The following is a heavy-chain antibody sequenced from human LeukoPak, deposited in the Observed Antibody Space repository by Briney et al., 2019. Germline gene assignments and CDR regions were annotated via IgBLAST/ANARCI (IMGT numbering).Heavy chain of an antibody. CDR1: GGTFSSYA. Sequence: GASVKVSCKASGGTFSSYAISWVRQAPGQGLEWMGRIIPILGIANYAQKFQGRVTITADKSTSTAYMELSSLRSEDTAVYYCARNYYDSSGIDYWGQGTLVTVSS. V-gene: IGHV1-69*04. CDR2: IIPILGIA. CDR3: ARNYYDSSGIDY. J-gene: IGHJ4*02. D-gene: IGHD3-22*01.